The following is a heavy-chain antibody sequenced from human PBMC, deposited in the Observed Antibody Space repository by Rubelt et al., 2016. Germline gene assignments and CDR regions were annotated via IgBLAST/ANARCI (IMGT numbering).Heavy chain of an antibody. CDR3: ARGRGEVLPSDY. Sequence: HSGSTNYNPSLKSRVTISVDKSKNQFSLKLSSVTAADTAVYYCARGRGEVLPSDYWGQGTLVTVSS. CDR2: HSGST. D-gene: IGHD4/OR15-4a*01. V-gene: IGHV4-4*02. J-gene: IGHJ4*02.